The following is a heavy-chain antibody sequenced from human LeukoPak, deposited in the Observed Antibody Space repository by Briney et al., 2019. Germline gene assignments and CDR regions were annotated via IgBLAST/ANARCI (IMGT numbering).Heavy chain of an antibody. Sequence: ASVKVSCKASGGTFSSYAISWVRQAPGQGLEWMGWISAYNGNTNYADDFQGRVTMTTNTSTSTAYMELKSLRSDDTAVYYWARNWNLFFDYWGQGTLVTVSS. CDR1: GGTFSSYA. CDR2: ISAYNGNT. J-gene: IGHJ4*02. CDR3: ARNWNLFFDY. V-gene: IGHV1-18*01. D-gene: IGHD1-7*01.